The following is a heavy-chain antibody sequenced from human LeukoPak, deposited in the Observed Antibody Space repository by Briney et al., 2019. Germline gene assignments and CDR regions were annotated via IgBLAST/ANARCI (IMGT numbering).Heavy chain of an antibody. CDR2: IYYSGST. Sequence: SETLSLTCTVSVDSISSYYWSWIRQSPGKGLEWIGYIYYSGSTKYKPSLKSRVTISVDTSKNQFSLKLSSVTAADTAVYYCARGRFLDAFDIWGQGTMVTVSS. CDR1: VDSISSYY. CDR3: ARGRFLDAFDI. D-gene: IGHD3-3*01. J-gene: IGHJ3*02. V-gene: IGHV4-59*01.